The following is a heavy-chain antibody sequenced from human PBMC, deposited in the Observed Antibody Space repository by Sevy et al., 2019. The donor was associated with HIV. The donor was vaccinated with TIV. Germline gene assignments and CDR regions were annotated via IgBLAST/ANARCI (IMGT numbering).Heavy chain of an antibody. V-gene: IGHV6-1*01. CDR2: TYYRSKWYN. CDR1: GDSVPSNSAA. Sequence: SQTLSLTCAISGDSVPSNSAAWNWIRQSPSRGLEWLGRTYYRSKWYNDYAVSVKSRITINPDTSKNQFSLQLNSMTPEDTAVYYCARAPEQLAIHYFDYWGQGTLVTVSS. CDR3: ARAPEQLAIHYFDY. D-gene: IGHD6-13*01. J-gene: IGHJ4*02.